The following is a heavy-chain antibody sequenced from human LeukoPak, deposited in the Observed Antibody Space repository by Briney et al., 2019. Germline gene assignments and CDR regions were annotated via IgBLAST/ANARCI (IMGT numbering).Heavy chain of an antibody. D-gene: IGHD6-6*01. Sequence: PGGSLRLSCAASGFTFSIYAMHWVRQAPGKGLECVAVISYDGSNKYYADSVKGRFTISRDNSKNTLYLQMNSLRAEDTAVYYCARERPSRAALDYWGQGTLVTVSS. V-gene: IGHV3-30-3*01. J-gene: IGHJ4*02. CDR1: GFTFSIYA. CDR3: ARERPSRAALDY. CDR2: ISYDGSNK.